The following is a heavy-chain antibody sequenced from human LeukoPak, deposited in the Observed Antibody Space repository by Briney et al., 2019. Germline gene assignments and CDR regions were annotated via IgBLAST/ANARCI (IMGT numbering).Heavy chain of an antibody. CDR2: IYPGDSDT. V-gene: IGHV5-51*01. D-gene: IGHD2-2*01. CDR3: ARGYCSSTSCYAGRAFDI. CDR1: GYSFTSYW. Sequence: TGESLKISCKGSGYSFTSYWIGWVRQMPGKGLEWMGIIYPGDSDTRYSPSFQGQVTISADKSISTAYLQWSSLKASDTAMYYCARGYCSSTSCYAGRAFDIWGQGTMVTVSS. J-gene: IGHJ3*02.